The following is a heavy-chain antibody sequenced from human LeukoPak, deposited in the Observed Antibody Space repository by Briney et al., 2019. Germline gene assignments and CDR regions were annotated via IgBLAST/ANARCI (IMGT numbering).Heavy chain of an antibody. CDR3: ARGPLTVTRGFDP. Sequence: PSETLSLTCTLAAGSLSSSTYYWGWLRQPPGKGLEWLGRTYYSGSIYYNPSLKSRVTMSVPTSKNQFSRKLCSVTAAAAAAYSCARGPLTVTRGFDPWGQGTLFTVSS. D-gene: IGHD4-17*01. CDR2: TYYSGSI. V-gene: IGHV4-39*07. CDR1: AGSLSSSTYY. J-gene: IGHJ5*02.